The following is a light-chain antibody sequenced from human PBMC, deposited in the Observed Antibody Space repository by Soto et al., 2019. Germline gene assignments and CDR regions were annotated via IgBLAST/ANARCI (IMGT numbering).Light chain of an antibody. CDR1: QSISSW. J-gene: IGKJ1*01. CDR3: QQYNSDFTWT. Sequence: DIQMTQSPSTLSASVGDRVTITCRASQSISSWLAWYQQKPWKAPKLLIYDASSLESGVPSRFSGSGSGKEFPLAINSLQPDDFATHYQQQYNSDFTWTFGQGTQVEIK. CDR2: DAS. V-gene: IGKV1-5*01.